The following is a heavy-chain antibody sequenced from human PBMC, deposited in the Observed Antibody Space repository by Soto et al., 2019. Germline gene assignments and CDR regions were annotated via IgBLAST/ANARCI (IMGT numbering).Heavy chain of an antibody. CDR3: AKDDYYDSSGYYNTFDY. CDR1: GFTFSSYG. D-gene: IGHD3-22*01. Sequence: LRLSCAASGFTFSSYGMHWVRQAPGKGLEWVAVISYDGSNKYYADSVKGRFTISRDNSKNTLYLQMNSLRAEDTAVYYCAKDDYYDSSGYYNTFDYWGQGTLVTVSS. V-gene: IGHV3-30*18. J-gene: IGHJ4*02. CDR2: ISYDGSNK.